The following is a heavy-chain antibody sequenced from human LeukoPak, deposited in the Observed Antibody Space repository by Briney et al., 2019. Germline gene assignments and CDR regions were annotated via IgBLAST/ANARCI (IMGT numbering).Heavy chain of an antibody. CDR2: INPNSGGT. J-gene: IGHJ4*02. CDR1: GYTFTGYY. Sequence: ASVKVSCKASGYTFTGYYMHWVRQAPGQGLEWMGWINPNSGGTNYAQKFQGRVTMTRDTSISTAYMELSRLRSDDTAVYYCARQSSSGYYQAYYFDYWGQGTLVTVSS. CDR3: ARQSSSGYYQAYYFDY. D-gene: IGHD3-22*01. V-gene: IGHV1-2*02.